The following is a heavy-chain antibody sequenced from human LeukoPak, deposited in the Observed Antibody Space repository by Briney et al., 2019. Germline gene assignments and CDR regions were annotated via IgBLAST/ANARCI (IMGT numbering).Heavy chain of an antibody. CDR3: ARDVGIPTDY. CDR1: GGSISSSSYY. CDR2: IYYSGST. J-gene: IGHJ4*02. V-gene: IGHV4-39*07. D-gene: IGHD3-3*01. Sequence: SETLSLTCTVSGGSISSSSYYWGWIRQPPGKGLEWIGSIYYSGSTYYNPSLKSRVTISVDTSKNQFSLKLSSVTAADTAVYYCARDVGIPTDYWGQGTLVTVSS.